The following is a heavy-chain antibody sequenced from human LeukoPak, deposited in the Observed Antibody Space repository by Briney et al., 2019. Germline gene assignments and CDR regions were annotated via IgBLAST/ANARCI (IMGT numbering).Heavy chain of an antibody. CDR1: GFTFNSYT. CDR3: ARDLSGWFGYYFGY. J-gene: IGHJ4*02. D-gene: IGHD6-19*01. V-gene: IGHV3-21*06. Sequence: GGSLRLSCAASGFTFNSYTMNWVRQAPGKGLEWVATITSSGSYINYADSVKGRFTISRDNAKNSLYLQMSSLRAEDTAVYYCARDLSGWFGYYFGYWGQGTLVTVSS. CDR2: ITSSGSYI.